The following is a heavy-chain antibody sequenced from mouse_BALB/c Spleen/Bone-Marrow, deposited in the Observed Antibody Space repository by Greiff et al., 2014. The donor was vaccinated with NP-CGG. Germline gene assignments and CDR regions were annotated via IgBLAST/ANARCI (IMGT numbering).Heavy chain of an antibody. D-gene: IGHD2-14*01. V-gene: IGHV2-2*02. CDR3: ARRYDASYALDY. J-gene: IGHJ4*01. CDR2: IWAGGST. CDR1: GFSLTNYG. Sequence: VQLQESGPGLVQPSQSLSITCTVSGFSLTNYGVHWVRQSPGKGLEWLGVIWAGGSTDYNAAFISRLSISKDNSKSQVFFKMNSLQANDTAIYYCARRYDASYALDYWGQGTSVTVSS.